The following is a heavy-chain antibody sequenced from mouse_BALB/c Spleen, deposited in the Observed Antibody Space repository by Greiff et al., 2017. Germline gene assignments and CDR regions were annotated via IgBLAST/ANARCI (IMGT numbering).Heavy chain of an antibody. J-gene: IGHJ3*01. CDR2: IYPGDGDT. CDR3: ARGYDYGGFAY. D-gene: IGHD2-4*01. CDR1: GYTFTSYW. V-gene: IGHV1-87*01. Sequence: QVQLQQSGAELARPGASVKLSCKASGYTFTSYWMQWVKQRPGQGLEWIGAIYPGDGDTRYTQKFKGKATLTADKSSSTAYMQLSSLASEDSAVYYCARGYDYGGFAYWGQGTLVTVSA.